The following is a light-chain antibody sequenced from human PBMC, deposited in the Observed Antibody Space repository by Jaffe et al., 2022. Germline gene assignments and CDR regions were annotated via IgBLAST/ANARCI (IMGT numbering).Light chain of an antibody. CDR3: QQYGSSPLA. V-gene: IGKV3-20*01. J-gene: IGKJ4*01. CDR2: GAT. CDR1: QSVSNNY. Sequence: DIVLTQSPGTLSLSPGERATLSCRASQSVSNNYLAWYQQKPAQAPRLLIYGATSRATGIPDRFSGSGSGTDFTLNINRLEPEDFAVYYCQQYGSSPLAFGGGTKVEIK.